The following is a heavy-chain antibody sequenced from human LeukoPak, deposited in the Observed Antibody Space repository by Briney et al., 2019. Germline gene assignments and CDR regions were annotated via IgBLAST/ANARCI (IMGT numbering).Heavy chain of an antibody. Sequence: PGRSLRLSCAASGFTFDDYAMHWVRQAPGKGLEWVSGISWNSGSIGYADSVKGRFTISRDNAKNSLYLQMNSLRAEDTALYYCAKDLRGYYDGFDYWGQGTLVTVSS. V-gene: IGHV3-9*01. CDR3: AKDLRGYYDGFDY. D-gene: IGHD1-26*01. CDR1: GFTFDDYA. J-gene: IGHJ4*02. CDR2: ISWNSGSI.